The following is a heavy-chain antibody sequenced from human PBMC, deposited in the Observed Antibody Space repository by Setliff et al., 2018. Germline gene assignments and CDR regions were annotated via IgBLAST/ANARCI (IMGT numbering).Heavy chain of an antibody. CDR1: GGSVGNSHYY. D-gene: IGHD4-4*01. V-gene: IGHV4-61*02. J-gene: IGHJ4*02. CDR3: ARASVVHAVTIGY. Sequence: PSETLSLTCTVSGGSVGNSHYYWNWIRQPAGKGLEWIGRIYTTWSTNYNPSLKSRVTISLGTSKSQFSLNLTSVTAADTAIYYCARASVVHAVTIGYWGQGTLVTVSS. CDR2: IYTTWST.